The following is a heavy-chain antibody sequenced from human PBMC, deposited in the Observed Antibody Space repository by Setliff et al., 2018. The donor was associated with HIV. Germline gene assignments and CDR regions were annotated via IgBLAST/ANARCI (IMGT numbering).Heavy chain of an antibody. J-gene: IGHJ5*02. V-gene: IGHV4-34*01. Sequence: PSETLSLTCAVQGGSFTNYHWTWIRQPPGKGLEWIGEIYHSGSTNYNPSLKSRVTISVDKSKNQFSLKLSSVTAADTAVYYCARAMGDSSSWYGFDPWGQGTLVTVSS. CDR1: GGSFTNYH. D-gene: IGHD6-13*01. CDR2: IYHSGST. CDR3: ARAMGDSSSWYGFDP.